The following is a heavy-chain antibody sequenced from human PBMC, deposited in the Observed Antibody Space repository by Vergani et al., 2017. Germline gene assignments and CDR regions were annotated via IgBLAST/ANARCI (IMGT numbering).Heavy chain of an antibody. CDR2: ISAYNGNT. J-gene: IGHJ6*02. CDR3: ARYLQYCSSTSCPPPYYYYGMDV. D-gene: IGHD2-2*01. CDR1: GYTFTSYG. Sequence: QVQLVQSGAEVKKPGASVKVSCKASGYTFTSYGISWVRQAPGQGLEWMGWISAYNGNTNYAQKLQGRVTMTTDTSTSTAYMELRSLRSDDTAVYYCARYLQYCSSTSCPPPYYYYGMDVWGQGTTVTVSS. V-gene: IGHV1-18*01.